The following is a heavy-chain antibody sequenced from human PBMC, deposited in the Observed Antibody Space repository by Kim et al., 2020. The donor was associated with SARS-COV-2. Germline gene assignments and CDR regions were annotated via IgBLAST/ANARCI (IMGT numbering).Heavy chain of an antibody. Sequence: SVKVSCKASGGTFSSYAISWVRQAPGQGLEWMGGIIPIFGTANYAQKFQGRVTITADESTSTAYMELSSLRSEDTAVYYCAIAPAPIVVVNIRAYYYYGMDVWGQGTTVTVSS. CDR1: GGTFSSYA. D-gene: IGHD3-22*01. CDR2: IIPIFGTA. V-gene: IGHV1-69*13. J-gene: IGHJ6*02. CDR3: AIAPAPIVVVNIRAYYYYGMDV.